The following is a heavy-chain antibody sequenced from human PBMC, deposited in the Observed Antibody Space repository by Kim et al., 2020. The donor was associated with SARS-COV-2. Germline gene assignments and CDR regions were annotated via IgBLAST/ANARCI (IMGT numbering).Heavy chain of an antibody. D-gene: IGHD3-3*01. Sequence: SETLSLTCTVSGGSISSYYWSWIRQPPGKGLEWIGYIYYSGSTNYNPSLKSRVTISVDTSKNQFSLKLSSVTAADTAVYYCARVVDNDFWSGYYTGQRVPNYYYMDVWGKGTTVTVSS. V-gene: IGHV4-59*01. CDR2: IYYSGST. CDR3: ARVVDNDFWSGYYTGQRVPNYYYMDV. CDR1: GGSISSYY. J-gene: IGHJ6*03.